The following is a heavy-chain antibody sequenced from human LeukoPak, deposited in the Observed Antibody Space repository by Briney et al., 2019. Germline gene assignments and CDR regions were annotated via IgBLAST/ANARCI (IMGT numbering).Heavy chain of an antibody. CDR1: GFTSSSYV. J-gene: IGHJ6*04. CDR2: ISSSGSTI. D-gene: IGHD3-10*02. CDR3: AELGITMIGGV. V-gene: IGHV3-48*03. Sequence: GGSLRLSCAASGFTSSSYVMNCVREAPGKGLEWGSYISSSGSTIYYADSVKGRFTISRDNAKNSLYLQMNSLRAEDTAVYYCAELGITMIGGVWGKGTTVTISS.